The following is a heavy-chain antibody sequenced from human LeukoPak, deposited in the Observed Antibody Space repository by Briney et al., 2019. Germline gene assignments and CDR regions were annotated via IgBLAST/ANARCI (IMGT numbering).Heavy chain of an antibody. J-gene: IGHJ4*02. V-gene: IGHV3-53*01. CDR2: IYRSGST. CDR1: GFTLSSHY. Sequence: GGSLRLSCAASGFTLSSHYVSWVRQAPGKGLEWVSVIYRSGSTYYADSGEGRFTISRDNSNNSLFLQMNSLRPEDTAVYYCARGRYYYDVSGDYYPDFDHWGQGTLVTVSS. CDR3: ARGRYYYDVSGDYYPDFDH. D-gene: IGHD3-22*01.